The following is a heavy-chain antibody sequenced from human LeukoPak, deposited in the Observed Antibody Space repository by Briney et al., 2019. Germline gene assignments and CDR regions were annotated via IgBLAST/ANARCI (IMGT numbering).Heavy chain of an antibody. CDR2: IYYTGST. CDR3: ARNWVADSFDF. V-gene: IGHV4-59*08. D-gene: IGHD6-19*01. Sequence: SETLSLTRTVSGGSIDSYYGSWIRQPPGKGLEWIGYIYYTGSTEYHPSRKSRVTISLDTSKHQFSLKLTSVTAADTAMYFCARNWVADSFDFWGQGTMVTVSS. J-gene: IGHJ3*01. CDR1: GGSIDSYY.